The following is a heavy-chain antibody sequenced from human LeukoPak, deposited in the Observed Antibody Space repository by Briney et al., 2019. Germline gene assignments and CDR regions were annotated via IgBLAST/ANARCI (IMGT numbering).Heavy chain of an antibody. Sequence: PGGSLRLSCAASGFTFSSYAMSWVRQAPGKGLEWVSAISGSGGSTYYADSVKGRFTISRDNSKNTLYLQMNSLRAEDTAVYYCAKATGWGYYYGMDVWGRGTTVTVSS. V-gene: IGHV3-23*01. D-gene: IGHD1-1*01. J-gene: IGHJ6*04. CDR2: ISGSGGST. CDR3: AKATGWGYYYGMDV. CDR1: GFTFSSYA.